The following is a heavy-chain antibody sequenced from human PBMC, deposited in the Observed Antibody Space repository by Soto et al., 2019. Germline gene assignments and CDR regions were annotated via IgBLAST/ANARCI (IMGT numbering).Heavy chain of an antibody. CDR2: IKTKTDGGTT. J-gene: IGHJ4*02. D-gene: IGHD4-17*01. V-gene: IGHV3-15*07. Sequence: GGSLRLSCAASGFTFSNTSMNWVRQAPGKGLEWVGRIKTKTDGGTTDYAAPVKGRFTFSRDDAENTLYLQMISLKTEDTAVYYCTTGYTYGPDNFDYWGQGTLVTVSS. CDR1: GFTFSNTS. CDR3: TTGYTYGPDNFDY.